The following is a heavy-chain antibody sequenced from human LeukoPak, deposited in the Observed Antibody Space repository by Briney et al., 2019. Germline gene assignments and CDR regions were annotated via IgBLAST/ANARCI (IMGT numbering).Heavy chain of an antibody. D-gene: IGHD5-24*01. J-gene: IGHJ4*02. V-gene: IGHV3-30*03. CDR1: GFDFSRFV. CDR2: ISPDGSQK. Sequence: PGGSLRPSCAASGFDFSRFVIHWVRQAPGKGLEWVAVISPDGSQKEYSDSVKGRFTVSRDNSKNTVYLQMHSLSAEDSSRYYCARGNLYTAATIENYWGQGALVTVSS. CDR3: ARGNLYTAATIENY.